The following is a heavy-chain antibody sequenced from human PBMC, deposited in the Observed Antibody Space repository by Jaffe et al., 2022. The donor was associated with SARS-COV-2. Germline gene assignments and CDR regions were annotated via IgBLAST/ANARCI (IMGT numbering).Heavy chain of an antibody. D-gene: IGHD1-7*01. CDR1: GFTFDDYA. V-gene: IGHV3-9*01. Sequence: EVQLVESGGGLVQPGRSLRLSCAASGFTFDDYAMHWVRQAPGKGLEWVSGISWNSGSIGYADSVKGRFTISRDNAKNSLYLQMNSLRAEDTALYYCAKDKGWNYGFGRFDPWGQGTLVTVSS. J-gene: IGHJ5*02. CDR3: AKDKGWNYGFGRFDP. CDR2: ISWNSGSI.